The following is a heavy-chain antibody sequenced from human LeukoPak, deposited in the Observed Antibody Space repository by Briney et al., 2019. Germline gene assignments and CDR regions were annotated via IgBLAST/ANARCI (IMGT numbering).Heavy chain of an antibody. CDR3: ARGLAIYGSGNLHFDY. CDR1: GYTFSGYY. V-gene: IGHV1-2*02. CDR2: INPNSGGT. Sequence: RASVKVSCKASGYTFSGYYMHWVRQARGQGLEWMGWINPNSGGTNYAQKFQGRVTMTRDTSISTAYMELSRLRSDDTAVYYCARGLAIYGSGNLHFDYWGQGTLVTVSS. D-gene: IGHD3-10*01. J-gene: IGHJ4*02.